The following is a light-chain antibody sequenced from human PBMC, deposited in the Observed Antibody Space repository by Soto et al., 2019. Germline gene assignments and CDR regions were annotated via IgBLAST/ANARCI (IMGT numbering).Light chain of an antibody. J-gene: IGLJ2*01. V-gene: IGLV2-14*01. CDR1: SSDVGGYNY. CDR2: EVT. Sequence: QPASVSGSPGQSIAISCTGTSSDVGGYNYVSWYQQHPGKAPKLMIYEVTNRPSGVSNRFSGSKSGNTASLTISGLQAEDEADYYCSSYTLGGVVFGGGTQLTVL. CDR3: SSYTLGGVV.